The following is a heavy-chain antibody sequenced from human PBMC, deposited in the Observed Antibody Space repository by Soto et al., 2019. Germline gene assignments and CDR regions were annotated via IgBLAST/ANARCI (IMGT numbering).Heavy chain of an antibody. CDR3: ARELYCSGGRCYPFDL. D-gene: IGHD2-15*01. V-gene: IGHV1-18*01. J-gene: IGHJ2*01. CDR2: ISAYNGNT. Sequence: ASVKVSCKASGYTFTSYGISWVRQAPGQGLEWMGWISAYNGNTNYAQKLQGRVTMTTDTSTSTAYMELRSLRSDDTAVYYCARELYCSGGRCYPFDLWGRGTLVTVSS. CDR1: GYTFTSYG.